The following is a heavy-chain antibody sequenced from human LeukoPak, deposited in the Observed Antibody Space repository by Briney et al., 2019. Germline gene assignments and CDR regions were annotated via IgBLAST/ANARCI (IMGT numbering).Heavy chain of an antibody. J-gene: IGHJ6*03. Sequence: SETLSLICTVSGGSISSYYWSWIRQPPGKGLEWIGYIYYSGITNYNPSLKSRVTISVDTSKNQFSLKLSSVTAADTAVYYCARTVVVPAAIDVYYYYYMDVWGKGTTVTVSS. CDR1: GGSISSYY. D-gene: IGHD2-2*02. CDR2: IYYSGIT. CDR3: ARTVVVPAAIDVYYYYYMDV. V-gene: IGHV4-59*01.